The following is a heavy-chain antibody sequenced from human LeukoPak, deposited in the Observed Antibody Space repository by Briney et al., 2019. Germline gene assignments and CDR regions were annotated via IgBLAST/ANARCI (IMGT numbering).Heavy chain of an antibody. CDR3: ARHRGYSYSYIDY. Sequence: GESLKISCKGSGNSFLSYWIGWVRQMPGKGLEWMGIIYPGDSDTRYSPSFQGQATISADQSINTAYLQWSSLKASDTAMYYCARHRGYSYSYIDYWGPGTLVTVSS. CDR1: GNSFLSYW. CDR2: IYPGDSDT. J-gene: IGHJ4*02. V-gene: IGHV5-51*01. D-gene: IGHD5-18*01.